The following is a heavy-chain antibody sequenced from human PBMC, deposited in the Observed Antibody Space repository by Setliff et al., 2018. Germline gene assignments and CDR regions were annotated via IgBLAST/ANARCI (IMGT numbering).Heavy chain of an antibody. CDR3: ARGSLSGTTHPSDY. Sequence: GGSLRLSCAASGFTFNNYAMSWVRQAPGKRLEWVSVVYRGGSTTFYADSVKGRFTISRDDSKNTLYLQMNSLTVDDTAVYYCARGSLSGTTHPSDYWGQGTLVTVSS. J-gene: IGHJ4*02. CDR1: GFTFNNYA. D-gene: IGHD1-7*01. CDR2: VYRGGSTT. V-gene: IGHV3-23*03.